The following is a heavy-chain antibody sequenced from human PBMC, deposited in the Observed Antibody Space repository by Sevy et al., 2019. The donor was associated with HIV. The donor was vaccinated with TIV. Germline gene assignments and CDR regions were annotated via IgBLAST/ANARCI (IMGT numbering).Heavy chain of an antibody. Sequence: GGSLRLSCAATGFTFSNYAMHWVRQAPGKGMEWVAIIWSDGAYQYHGDSVKGRFTISRDNSKNTLYLQMNNVSVEDTAVIYCARGGYYYDNAAYYALDSWGQGTLVTVSS. J-gene: IGHJ4*02. V-gene: IGHV3-33*01. CDR1: GFTFSNYA. D-gene: IGHD3-22*01. CDR2: IWSDGAYQ. CDR3: ARGGYYYDNAAYYALDS.